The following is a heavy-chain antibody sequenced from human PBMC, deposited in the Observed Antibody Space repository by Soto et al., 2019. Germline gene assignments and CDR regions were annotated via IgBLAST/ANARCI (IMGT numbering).Heavy chain of an antibody. D-gene: IGHD6-6*01. J-gene: IGHJ5*02. Sequence: RTYAFICVRPAPGQVLEWMGGIIPIFGTANYAQKFQGRVTITADESTSTAYMELSSLRSADTAVYYCSRDGIPNSSSPFVIGHWGRGTLVNVSA. CDR1: RTYA. CDR3: SRDGIPNSSSPFVIGH. CDR2: IIPIFGTA. V-gene: IGHV1-69*01.